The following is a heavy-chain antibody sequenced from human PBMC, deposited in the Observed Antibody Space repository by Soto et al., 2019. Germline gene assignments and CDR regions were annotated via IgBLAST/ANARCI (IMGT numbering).Heavy chain of an antibody. J-gene: IGHJ6*02. Sequence: GGSLRLSCSASGFTFSSYAMHWVRQAPGKGLEYVSAISSNGGSTYYADSVKGRFTISRDNSKNTLYLQMSSLRAEDTAVYYCVKESGAVLTGEQQLVPKYYYYYGMDVWGQGTTVTVSS. CDR1: GFTFSSYA. V-gene: IGHV3-64D*08. CDR3: VKESGAVLTGEQQLVPKYYYYYGMDV. D-gene: IGHD6-13*01. CDR2: ISSNGGST.